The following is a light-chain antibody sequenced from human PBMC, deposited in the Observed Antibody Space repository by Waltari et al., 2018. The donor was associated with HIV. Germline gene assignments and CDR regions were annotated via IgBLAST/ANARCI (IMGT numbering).Light chain of an antibody. V-gene: IGKV3-20*01. J-gene: IGKJ3*01. Sequence: ETVLTQSPGTMSLSPGESATLSCRASQNVGGNYLAWYQHRPGQTPRLLIYDASSRATGIPDRFSGSGSGTDFTLTITRLEPEDFAVYYCQQYGSSPLFTFGPGTKVDIK. CDR2: DAS. CDR3: QQYGSSPLFT. CDR1: QNVGGNY.